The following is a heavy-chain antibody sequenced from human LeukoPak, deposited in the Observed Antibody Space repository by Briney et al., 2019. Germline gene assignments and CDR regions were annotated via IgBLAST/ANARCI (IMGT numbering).Heavy chain of an antibody. V-gene: IGHV4-39*01. CDR3: ARQTGSGLFILP. CDR2: IYYSGNT. D-gene: IGHD3/OR15-3a*01. J-gene: IGHJ4*02. Sequence: SSETLSLTCTVSGVSISSSNSYWGWIRQPPGKGLEWIGSIYYSGNTYYNASLKSQVSISIDTSKNQFSLRLTSVTAAGTAVYYCARQTGSGLFILPGGQGTLVTVSS. CDR1: GVSISSSNSY.